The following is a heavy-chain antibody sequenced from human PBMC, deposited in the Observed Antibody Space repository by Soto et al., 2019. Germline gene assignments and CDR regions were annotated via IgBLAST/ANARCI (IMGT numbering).Heavy chain of an antibody. CDR2: VNPDTGVA. V-gene: IGHV1-2*02. D-gene: IGHD3-16*01. Sequence: GASVKVSCKASGYTFTDYFVHRVRLAPGQGLEWMGWVNPDTGVATFPQKFQGRVTVTRDASINTDYMELTHLTSEDTGIYYCARDPIRGGVPYFFDFWGRGTQVTVSS. CDR1: GYTFTDYF. J-gene: IGHJ4*02. CDR3: ARDPIRGGVPYFFDF.